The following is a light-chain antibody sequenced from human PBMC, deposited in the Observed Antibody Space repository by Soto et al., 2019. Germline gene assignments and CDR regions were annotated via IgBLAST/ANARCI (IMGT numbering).Light chain of an antibody. Sequence: EIVFTQSPGTLSLAPGERATLSCRASQSVRSNYLAWYQQKPGQAPRLLIYGASSRATGISVRFSGSGSGTDFTLTISRXEPEDLAVYYCQQYGRSSRTFGQGTKVDIK. CDR2: GAS. CDR1: QSVRSNY. CDR3: QQYGRSSRT. V-gene: IGKV3-20*01. J-gene: IGKJ1*01.